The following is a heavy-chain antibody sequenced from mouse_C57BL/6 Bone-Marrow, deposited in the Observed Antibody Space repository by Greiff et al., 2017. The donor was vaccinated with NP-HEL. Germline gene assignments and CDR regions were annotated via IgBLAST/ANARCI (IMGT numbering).Heavy chain of an antibody. Sequence: EVQLQESGGGLVKPGGSLKLSCAASGFTFSSYAMSWVRQTPEKRLEWVATISDGGSYTYYPDNVKGRFTISRDNAKNNLYLQMSHLKSEDTAMYDCAVYGSDYYAMDYWGQGTSGTVSS. CDR1: GFTFSSYA. D-gene: IGHD1-1*01. V-gene: IGHV5-4*01. J-gene: IGHJ4*01. CDR3: AVYGSDYYAMDY. CDR2: ISDGGSYT.